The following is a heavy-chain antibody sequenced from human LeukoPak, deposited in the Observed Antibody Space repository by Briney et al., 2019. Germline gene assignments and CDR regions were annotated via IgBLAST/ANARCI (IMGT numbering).Heavy chain of an antibody. D-gene: IGHD2-15*01. CDR1: GYTFTDYY. V-gene: IGHV1-2*02. Sequence: ASLKVSCKASGYTFTDYYMHWVRQSPGQGPGWLGGNNPSSRCTKCAQKFQGRVTMTGATSIDTADMELSRLRFDDTAVYYCARGRCGGDNCYSASDYWGQGTLVTVSS. CDR3: ARGRCGGDNCYSASDY. CDR2: NNPSSRCT. J-gene: IGHJ4*02.